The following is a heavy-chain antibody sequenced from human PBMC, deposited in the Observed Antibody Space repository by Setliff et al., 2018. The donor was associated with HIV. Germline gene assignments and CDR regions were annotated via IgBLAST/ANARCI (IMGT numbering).Heavy chain of an antibody. J-gene: IGHJ6*02. CDR1: GYTFTNYW. CDR2: IDPSEDSESPI. Sequence: GESLKISCKGFGYTFTNYWISWVRQVPGKGLEWVGRIDPSEDSESPIGYSPSFQGHVTISADKSINAAYLQWTSLKASDTAMYYCARSFPYYYESSGLYAMDVWGQGTTVTVSS. V-gene: IGHV5-10-1*01. CDR3: ARSFPYYYESSGLYAMDV. D-gene: IGHD3-22*01.